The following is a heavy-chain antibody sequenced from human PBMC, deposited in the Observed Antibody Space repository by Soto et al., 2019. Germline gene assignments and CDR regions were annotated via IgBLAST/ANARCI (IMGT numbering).Heavy chain of an antibody. CDR2: IYYSGST. CDR1: GGSISSGGYY. Sequence: SETLSLTCTVSGGSISSGGYYWSWTRQHPGKGLEWIGYIYYSGSTYYNPSLKSRVTISVDTSKNQFSLKLSSVTAADTAVYYCARVTPDYYGSGTNDYWGQGTLVTVSS. V-gene: IGHV4-31*03. D-gene: IGHD3-10*01. CDR3: ARVTPDYYGSGTNDY. J-gene: IGHJ4*02.